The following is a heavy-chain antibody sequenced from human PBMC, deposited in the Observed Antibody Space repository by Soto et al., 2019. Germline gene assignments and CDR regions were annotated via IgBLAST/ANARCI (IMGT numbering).Heavy chain of an antibody. CDR3: APGGDRTQPNNWFDP. J-gene: IGHJ5*02. V-gene: IGHV3-23*01. CDR2: ISGSGGNT. Sequence: HPGGSLRLSCAASGFTFSSYAMSWVRQAPGKGLEWVSAISGSGGNTYYADSVKGRFTISRDNPKNTLYLQMNSLRAEDTAVYYCAPGGDRTQPNNWFDPWGQGTLVTVSS. D-gene: IGHD2-21*01. CDR1: GFTFSSYA.